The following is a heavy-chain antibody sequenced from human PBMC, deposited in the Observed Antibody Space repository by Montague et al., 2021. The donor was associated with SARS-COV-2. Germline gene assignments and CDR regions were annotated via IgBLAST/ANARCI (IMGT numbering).Heavy chain of an antibody. CDR1: GFTFSDYY. J-gene: IGHJ6*02. V-gene: IGHV3-11*01. CDR2: IGNSGDTI. CDR3: ARDSIQGARRIYYSGMDV. Sequence: SLRLSCAASGFTFSDYYMSWIRQAPGKGLEWISYIGNSGDTIYHADSVKGRFTISRDNARNSLYLQMNSLRAEDTAVYYCARDSIQGARRIYYSGMDVWGQGTMVTVSS. D-gene: IGHD3-10*01.